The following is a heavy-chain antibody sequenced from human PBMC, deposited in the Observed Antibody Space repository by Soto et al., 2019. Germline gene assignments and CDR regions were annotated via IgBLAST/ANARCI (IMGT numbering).Heavy chain of an antibody. Sequence: PSETLSLTCTVSGGSISSSSYYWGWIRQPPGKWLEWIGSIYYSGSTYYNPSLKSRVTISVDTSKNQFSLKLSSVTAADTAVYYCARGRITMIVVVIESAFDIWGQGTMVTVSS. CDR2: IYYSGST. CDR3: ARGRITMIVVVIESAFDI. CDR1: GGSISSSSYY. J-gene: IGHJ3*02. V-gene: IGHV4-39*01. D-gene: IGHD3-22*01.